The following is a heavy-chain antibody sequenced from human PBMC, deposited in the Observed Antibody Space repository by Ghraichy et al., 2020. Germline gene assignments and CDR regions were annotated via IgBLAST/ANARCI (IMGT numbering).Heavy chain of an antibody. J-gene: IGHJ4*02. CDR3: ARSGPRGDCSGGSCYHYFDY. D-gene: IGHD2-15*01. CDR2: NNYSAST. CDR1: GGSISSSSCY. Sequence: SETLSLTCTVSGGSISSSSCYWVWNRQPPGKGLEWIGSNNYSASTYYNPTLKSRVTISVATSQNQFSLNLSSVTAAATAVYSCARSGPRGDCSGGSCYHYFDYWGQGTLVTVSS. V-gene: IGHV4-39*07.